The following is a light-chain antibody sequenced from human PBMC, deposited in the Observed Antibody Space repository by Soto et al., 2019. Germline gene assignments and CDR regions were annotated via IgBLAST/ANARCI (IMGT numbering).Light chain of an antibody. J-gene: IGLJ1*01. V-gene: IGLV2-14*01. CDR1: SSEVGGNNY. CDR3: SSFTGTSYV. CDR2: DVS. Sequence: QSVLTQPASVSGSPGQSIAISSTGASSEVGGNNYVSWYQQYPGKAPKLMVCDVSNRPSGVSNRFSGSKSGNTASLTISGLKAEDEADYYCSSFTGTSYVFGTGTKVTVL.